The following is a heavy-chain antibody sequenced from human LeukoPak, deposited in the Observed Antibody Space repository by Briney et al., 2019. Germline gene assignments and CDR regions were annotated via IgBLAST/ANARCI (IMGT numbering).Heavy chain of an antibody. Sequence: GGSLRPSCAAAGFTASSNIMSGVRQAPGKGLEWVSAIYNDGSTFYADSVRGRFTVSRDNSKNTLYLQMNSLRAEDTAVYYCVRGYSSPDYWGQGTLVTVSS. CDR3: VRGYSSPDY. V-gene: IGHV3-66*01. CDR1: GFTASSNI. CDR2: IYNDGST. D-gene: IGHD6-13*01. J-gene: IGHJ4*02.